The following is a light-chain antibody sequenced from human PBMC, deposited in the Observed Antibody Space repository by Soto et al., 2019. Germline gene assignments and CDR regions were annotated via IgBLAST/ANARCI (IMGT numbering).Light chain of an antibody. Sequence: EIVLTQSPVTLSLSPWERATLSCRASQSVSSSYLAWYQQKPGQAPRLLIYGASSRATGIPDRFSGSGSGTDFTLTISRLEPEDFAVYYCQQYGSSRFHFGQGTRLENK. CDR3: QQYGSSRFH. J-gene: IGKJ5*01. CDR1: QSVSSSY. CDR2: GAS. V-gene: IGKV3-20*01.